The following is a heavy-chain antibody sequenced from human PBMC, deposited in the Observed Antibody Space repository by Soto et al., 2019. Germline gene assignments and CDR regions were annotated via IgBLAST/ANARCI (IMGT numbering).Heavy chain of an antibody. J-gene: IGHJ4*02. CDR3: ANQQWLVPFDY. V-gene: IGHV3-23*01. D-gene: IGHD6-19*01. Sequence: GGSLRLSFAASGFTFSSYAMSWVRQAPGKGLEWVSAISGSGGSTYYADSVKGRFTISRDNSKNTLYLQMNSLGAEDTAVYYCANQQWLVPFDYWGQGTLVTVSS. CDR1: GFTFSSYA. CDR2: ISGSGGST.